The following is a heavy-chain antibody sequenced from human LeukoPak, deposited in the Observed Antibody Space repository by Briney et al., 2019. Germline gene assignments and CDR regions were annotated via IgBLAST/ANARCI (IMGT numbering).Heavy chain of an antibody. CDR1: GYTFTGYY. CDR2: INPNSGGT. V-gene: IGHV1-2*02. J-gene: IGHJ4*02. Sequence: GASVNVSCKASGYTFTGYYMHWVRQAPGQGLEWMGWINPNSGGTNYAQKFQGRVTMTRDTSISTAYMELSRLRSDDTAVYYCARDKPAEAALDFWGQGTLVTVSS. CDR3: ARDKPAEAALDF.